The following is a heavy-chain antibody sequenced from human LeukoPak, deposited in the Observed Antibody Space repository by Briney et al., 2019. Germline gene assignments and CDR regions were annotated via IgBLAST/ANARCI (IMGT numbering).Heavy chain of an antibody. J-gene: IGHJ6*03. CDR1: GYTFTSYD. V-gene: IGHV1-8*01. Sequence: ASVKVSCKASGYTFTSYDINWVRQATGQGLEWMGWMNPNSGNTGYAQKFQGRVTMTRNTSISTAYMELSSLRSEDTAVYYCARAKTTVTTLCYYYYYYMDVWGNGTTVTVCS. CDR3: ARAKTTVTTLCYYYYYYMDV. D-gene: IGHD4-17*01. CDR2: MNPNSGNT.